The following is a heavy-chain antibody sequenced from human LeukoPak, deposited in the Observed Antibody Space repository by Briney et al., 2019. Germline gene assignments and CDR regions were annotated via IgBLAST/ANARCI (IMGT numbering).Heavy chain of an antibody. CDR2: IIPIFGTA. V-gene: IGHV1-69*06. J-gene: IGHJ3*02. Sequence: SVKVSCKASGGTFGSYAISWVRQAPGQGLEWMGGIIPIFGTANYAQKFQGRVTITADKSTSTAYMELSSLRSEDTAVYYCARAAGYCSSTSCYGGDAFDIWGQGTMVTVSS. CDR3: ARAAGYCSSTSCYGGDAFDI. D-gene: IGHD2-2*01. CDR1: GGTFGSYA.